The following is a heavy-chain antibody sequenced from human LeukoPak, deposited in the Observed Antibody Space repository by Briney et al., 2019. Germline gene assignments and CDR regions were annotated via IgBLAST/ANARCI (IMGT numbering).Heavy chain of an antibody. Sequence: GGSLRLSCAASGFTFSSYAMSWVRQAPGKGLEWVSAISGSGGTTYYADSVKGRFTISRDNSKNTVYLQMNSLRAEDTAVYYCAKEDRYYGSGSYYYFDYWGQGTLVTVSS. CDR3: AKEDRYYGSGSYYYFDY. V-gene: IGHV3-23*01. CDR1: GFTFSSYA. D-gene: IGHD3-10*01. J-gene: IGHJ4*02. CDR2: ISGSGGTT.